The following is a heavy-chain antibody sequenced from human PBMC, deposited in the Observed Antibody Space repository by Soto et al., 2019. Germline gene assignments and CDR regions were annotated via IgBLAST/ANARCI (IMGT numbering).Heavy chain of an antibody. CDR1: GGSISSGNYY. J-gene: IGHJ4*02. V-gene: IGHV4-30-4*01. D-gene: IGHD4-17*01. CDR2: ISYSGST. Sequence: QVQLQESGPGLVKPSQTLSLTCTVSGGSISSGNYYWSWIRQFSGKGLEWIGYISYSGSTYYNPSLKSRLTISIHTSKNQFSLRLSSVTAADTAVYYCARVGTTVTTVVYWGQGTLLTVSS. CDR3: ARVGTTVTTVVY.